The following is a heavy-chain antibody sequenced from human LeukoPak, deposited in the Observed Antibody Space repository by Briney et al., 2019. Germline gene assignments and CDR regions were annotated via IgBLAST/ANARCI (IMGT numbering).Heavy chain of an antibody. D-gene: IGHD3-10*01. CDR1: GFTFSSYG. CDR3: ASQWGYYGSVSYRFDY. Sequence: GGSLRLSCTASGFTFSSYGMHWVRQAPGKGLEWVAVIWYDGSNKYYADSVKGRFTISRDNSKNTLYLQMNSLRAEDTAVYYCASQWGYYGSVSYRFDYWGQGTLVTVSS. CDR2: IWYDGSNK. J-gene: IGHJ4*02. V-gene: IGHV3-33*01.